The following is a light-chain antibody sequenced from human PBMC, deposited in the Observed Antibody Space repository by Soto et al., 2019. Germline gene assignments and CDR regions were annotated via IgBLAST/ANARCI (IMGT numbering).Light chain of an antibody. Sequence: EIVLTQSPGTLSLSPGERATLSCRASQNVDSNYLAWYQQKPGQAPRIIIFGASGRATGIPDRFSGRGSGTDFTLTISRLEPEDFAVYYCQQYGSLSWTFGLGTKVDIK. V-gene: IGKV3-20*01. CDR3: QQYGSLSWT. CDR1: QNVDSNY. CDR2: GAS. J-gene: IGKJ1*01.